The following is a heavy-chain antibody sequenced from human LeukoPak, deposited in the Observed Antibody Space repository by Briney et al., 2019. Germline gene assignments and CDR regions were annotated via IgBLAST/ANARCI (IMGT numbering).Heavy chain of an antibody. D-gene: IGHD5-12*01. CDR3: ARDRKLDSGYVSGRDFDI. CDR1: GFTFSNAW. CDR2: IKSKTDGGTT. J-gene: IGHJ3*02. V-gene: IGHV3-15*01. Sequence: GGSLRLSCTASGFTFSNAWMSWVRQAPGRGREWVGRIKSKTDGGTTDYAAPVKGRFTISRDDSKHTLYLQMNSLRAEDTAVYYCARDRKLDSGYVSGRDFDIWAQGTMVSVSS.